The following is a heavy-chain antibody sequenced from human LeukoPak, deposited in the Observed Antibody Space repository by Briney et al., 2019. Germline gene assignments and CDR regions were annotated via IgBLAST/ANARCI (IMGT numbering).Heavy chain of an antibody. D-gene: IGHD2-15*01. V-gene: IGHV3-66*01. Sequence: GGSLRLSCAASGFTFVGYAMDWVRQAPGKGLEWVSVIYSGGSTYYADSVKGRFTISRDNSKNTLYLQMNSLRAEDTAVYYCARDLSGSFDYWGQGTLVTVSS. CDR2: IYSGGST. CDR3: ARDLSGSFDY. CDR1: GFTFVGYA. J-gene: IGHJ4*02.